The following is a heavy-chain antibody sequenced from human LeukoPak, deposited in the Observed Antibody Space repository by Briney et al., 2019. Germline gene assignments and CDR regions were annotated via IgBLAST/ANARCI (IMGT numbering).Heavy chain of an antibody. CDR3: AREGYSSGEYDY. V-gene: IGHV3-7*01. D-gene: IGHD6-25*01. Sequence: GGSLRLSCAAPGFNLSSYWMSSVRQAPGKVLGWVANIKQDGSEKYYVDSVQGRFTIARDNGKNSLYLQMNSLRAEDTAVYYCAREGYSSGEYDYWGQGTLVTVSS. J-gene: IGHJ4*02. CDR2: IKQDGSEK. CDR1: GFNLSSYW.